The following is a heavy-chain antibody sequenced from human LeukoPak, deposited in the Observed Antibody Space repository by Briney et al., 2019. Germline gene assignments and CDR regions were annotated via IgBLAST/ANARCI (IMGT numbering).Heavy chain of an antibody. J-gene: IGHJ4*02. CDR1: GGSFSGYY. CDR2: INHSGST. CDR3: ARGYSRPRYCSSTSCPGSPFYY. Sequence: LSATLSLTCAVYGGSFSGYYWSWIRQPPGKGLEWIGEINHSGSTNYNPSLKSRVTISVDTSKNQFSLKLSSVTAADTAVYYCARGYSRPRYCSSTSCPGSPFYYWGQGTLVTVSS. V-gene: IGHV4-34*01. D-gene: IGHD2-2*01.